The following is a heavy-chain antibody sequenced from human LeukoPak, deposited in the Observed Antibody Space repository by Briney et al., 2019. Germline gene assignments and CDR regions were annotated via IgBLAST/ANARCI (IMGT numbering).Heavy chain of an antibody. CDR3: ATLAGGYCSGGSCYDY. V-gene: IGHV1-8*01. J-gene: IGHJ4*02. CDR1: VYTFTSYV. D-gene: IGHD2-15*01. CDR2: MNPNSGNT. Sequence: GASVKVSCKSSVYTFTSYVINWVRQATGQGLEWMGWMNPNSGNTGYAQKFQGRVTMTRNTSISTAYMELSSLRSEDTAVYYCATLAGGYCSGGSCYDYWGQGTLVTVSS.